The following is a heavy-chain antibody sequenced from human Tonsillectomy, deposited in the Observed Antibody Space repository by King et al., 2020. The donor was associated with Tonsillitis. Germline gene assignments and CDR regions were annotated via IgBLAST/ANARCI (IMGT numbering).Heavy chain of an antibody. V-gene: IGHV3-11*01. CDR3: AREKVCSGGSCYSPRLSPVPGIDY. D-gene: IGHD2-15*01. CDR2: ISNSGRTI. CDR1: GFTFNDHY. J-gene: IGHJ4*02. Sequence: VQLVESGGGLVKPGGSLRLSYAASGFTFNDHYMSWIRQAPGKGLEWVSYISNSGRTIYYTDSVKGRFTASRDNAKNSLSLQMNSLRAEDTAVYYCAREKVCSGGSCYSPRLSPVPGIDYWGQGTLVTVSS.